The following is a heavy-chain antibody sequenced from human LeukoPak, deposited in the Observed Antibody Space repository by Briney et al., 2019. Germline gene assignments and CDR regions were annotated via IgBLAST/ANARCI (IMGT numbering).Heavy chain of an antibody. Sequence: PSETLSLTCTVSGGSISIYYWSWIRQSAGKGLEWIGRIFSSGSTNYNPSLKSRATMSVDMSKNQFSLTLSSVTAADTALYYCARGGYGNGWYLDYWGQGTLVTVSS. CDR3: ARGGYGNGWYLDY. J-gene: IGHJ4*02. D-gene: IGHD6-19*01. CDR1: GGSISIYY. CDR2: IFSSGST. V-gene: IGHV4-4*07.